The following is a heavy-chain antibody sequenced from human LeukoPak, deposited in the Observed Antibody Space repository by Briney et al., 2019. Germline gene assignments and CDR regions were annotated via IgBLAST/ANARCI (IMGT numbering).Heavy chain of an antibody. CDR3: TRYNNDHFDY. Sequence: PGGSLRLSCAGSGFTFGGYGMHWFRQTPGKGLGWVAVIAYDGSRAFYADSVKGRFTISRDNSKSTMSVQMDDLRAEDTAVYYCTRYNNDHFDYWGQGTLVTVSS. CDR2: IAYDGSRA. CDR1: GFTFGGYG. D-gene: IGHD1-14*01. J-gene: IGHJ4*02. V-gene: IGHV3-33*01.